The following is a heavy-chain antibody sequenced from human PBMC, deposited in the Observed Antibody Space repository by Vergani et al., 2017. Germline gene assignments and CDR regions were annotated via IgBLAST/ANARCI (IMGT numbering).Heavy chain of an antibody. Sequence: EVQLVQSGAEVKKPGESLKISCKGSGYSFTSYWIGWVRQMPGKGMEWMGIIYPGDSATRYSPSFQGQVTSSADKSISTAYLQWSSLKASDTAMYYCARSIVVVSCWFDPWGQGTLVTVSS. CDR1: GYSFTSYW. J-gene: IGHJ5*02. CDR2: IYPGDSAT. D-gene: IGHD2-2*01. CDR3: ARSIVVVSCWFDP. V-gene: IGHV5-51*03.